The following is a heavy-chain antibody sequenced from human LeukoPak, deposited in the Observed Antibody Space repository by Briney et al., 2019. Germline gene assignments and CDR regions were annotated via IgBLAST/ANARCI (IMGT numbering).Heavy chain of an antibody. Sequence: PGGSLRLSCVVSGFTFSTYRMTWVRQAPGKGLEWVANIKHDGSEKYYVDSVKGRFTISRDNAKNSLCLQMNSLRAEDTAVYYCARDLAGYCSSTSCYLAYWGQGTLVTVSS. J-gene: IGHJ4*02. V-gene: IGHV3-7*01. CDR1: GFTFSTYR. D-gene: IGHD2-2*01. CDR3: ARDLAGYCSSTSCYLAY. CDR2: IKHDGSEK.